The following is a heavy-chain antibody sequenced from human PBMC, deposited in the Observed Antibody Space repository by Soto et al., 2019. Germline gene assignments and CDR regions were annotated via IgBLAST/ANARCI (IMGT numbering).Heavy chain of an antibody. J-gene: IGHJ6*03. CDR3: AKDFTMVRGLIKAYYFYYMDF. Sequence: GGSLRLSCAASGFTFNSYGMHWVRQAPGKGLEWVAVISYDGSNKFYADSVKGRFAISRDNSKNTLYLQMNSLRAEDTAVYYCAKDFTMVRGLIKAYYFYYMDFWGKGTTVTVSS. CDR1: GFTFNSYG. V-gene: IGHV3-30*18. D-gene: IGHD3-10*01. CDR2: ISYDGSNK.